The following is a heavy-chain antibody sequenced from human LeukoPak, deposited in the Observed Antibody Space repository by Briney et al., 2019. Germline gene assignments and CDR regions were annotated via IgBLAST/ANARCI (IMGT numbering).Heavy chain of an antibody. V-gene: IGHV4-39*01. J-gene: IGHJ4*02. D-gene: IGHD3-22*01. Sequence: SETLSLTCTVSGGSISSSSYYWGWIRQPPGKGLEWIGSIYYSGSTYYNPSLKSRVTISVDTSENQFSLKLSSVTAADTAVYYCARRPGDYYYDSSGTFDYWGQGTLVTVSS. CDR3: ARRPGDYYYDSSGTFDY. CDR1: GGSISSSSYY. CDR2: IYYSGST.